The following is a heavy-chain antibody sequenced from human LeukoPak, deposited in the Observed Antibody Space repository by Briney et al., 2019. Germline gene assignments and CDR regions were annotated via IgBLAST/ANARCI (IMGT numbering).Heavy chain of an antibody. D-gene: IGHD3-22*01. J-gene: IGHJ1*01. V-gene: IGHV1-46*01. CDR1: GYTFTSYY. Sequence: ASVKVSCKASGYTFTSYYMHWVRQAPGQGLEWKGIINPSGGSTSYAQKFQGRVTMTRDTSTSTVYMELSSLRSEDTAVYYCARPTQDRYYDSSGYSQYFQHWGQGTLVTVSS. CDR3: ARPTQDRYYDSSGYSQYFQH. CDR2: INPSGGST.